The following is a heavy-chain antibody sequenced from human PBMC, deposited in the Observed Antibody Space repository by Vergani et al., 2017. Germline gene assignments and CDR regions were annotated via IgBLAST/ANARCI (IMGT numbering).Heavy chain of an antibody. CDR3: ARQAPAWYNWNDLLYYYYYGMDV. V-gene: IGHV4-38-2*01. J-gene: IGHJ6*02. CDR1: GYSISSGYY. CDR2: IYHSGST. Sequence: QVQLQESGPGLVKPSETLSLTCAVSGYSISSGYYWGWIRQPPGKGLEWIGSIYHSGSTYYNPSIKSRVTISVDTSKNQFSLKLSSVTAADTAVYYCARQAPAWYNWNDLLYYYYYGMDVWGQGTTVTVSS. D-gene: IGHD1-20*01.